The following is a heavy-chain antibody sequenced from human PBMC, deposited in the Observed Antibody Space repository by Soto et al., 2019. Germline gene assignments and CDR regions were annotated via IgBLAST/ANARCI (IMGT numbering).Heavy chain of an antibody. Sequence: EVQLVESGGGLVQPWGSLRLSCVASGFTFSSYWMTWVRQAPGKGLEGVANIKDDGSDTYYVDSVKGRFTVSRDNAKNSLYLQINRLRPEDTAVYYCARRRFADYGHEFEFWGQGSMVTVSS. D-gene: IGHD4-17*01. CDR3: ARRRFADYGHEFEF. CDR2: IKDDGSDT. J-gene: IGHJ4*02. V-gene: IGHV3-7*01. CDR1: GFTFSSYW.